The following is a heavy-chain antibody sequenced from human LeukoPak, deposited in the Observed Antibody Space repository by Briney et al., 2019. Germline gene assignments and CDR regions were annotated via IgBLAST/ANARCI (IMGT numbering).Heavy chain of an antibody. Sequence: GGSLRLSCAASGFTFSNYAMSWVRQAPGKGLEWVAVISDDGRTTYYADSVKGRFTISRDNSKNTLYLQMNSLRVEDTAVYYCTKEGLGSGSSLSGWFDPWGQGTLVTVSS. CDR3: TKEGLGSGSSLSGWFDP. V-gene: IGHV3-30*18. CDR2: ISDDGRTT. J-gene: IGHJ5*02. CDR1: GFTFSNYA. D-gene: IGHD3-10*01.